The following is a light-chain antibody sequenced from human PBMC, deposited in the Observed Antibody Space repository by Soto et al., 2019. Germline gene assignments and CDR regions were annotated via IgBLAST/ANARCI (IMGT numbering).Light chain of an antibody. J-gene: IGLJ2*01. CDR3: LLYYRGGARV. CDR1: TGPLTPNNF. Sequence: QAVVTQEPSLTVSPGGTVTLTCASSTGPLTPNNFPIWFQQRPGQPPRALIYHTSNRHSWTPARFSGSILGGKAALTLSGVQPEDEADYYCLLYYRGGARVFGGGTKLTVL. V-gene: IGLV7-43*01. CDR2: HTS.